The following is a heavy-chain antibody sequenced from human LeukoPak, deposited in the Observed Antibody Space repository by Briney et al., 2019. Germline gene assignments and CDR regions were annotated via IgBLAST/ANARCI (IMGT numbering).Heavy chain of an antibody. J-gene: IGHJ6*02. CDR2: ISAYNGNT. Sequence: ASVKVSCKASGYTFTSYGISWVRQAPGQGREWMGWISAYNGNTNYAQKLQSRVTMTTDTSTSTAYMELRSLRSDDTAVYYCAREYYYGSGSYFSVVGMDVWGQGTTVTVSS. V-gene: IGHV1-18*01. CDR1: GYTFTSYG. D-gene: IGHD3-10*01. CDR3: AREYYYGSGSYFSVVGMDV.